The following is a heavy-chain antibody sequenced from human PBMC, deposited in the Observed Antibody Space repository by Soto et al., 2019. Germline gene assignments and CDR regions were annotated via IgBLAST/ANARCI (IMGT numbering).Heavy chain of an antibody. CDR1: GGSISSNY. D-gene: IGHD3-16*02. J-gene: IGHJ4*02. V-gene: IGHV4-59*08. CDR2: IHNSGET. CDR3: ARHLDSGTYPLDY. Sequence: QVQLQESGPGLVKPSETLSLTCNVSGGSISSNYWSWIRQPPGKGLEWIGYIHNSGETNANPSLRGRANISLDTSAHWVSLTLNSVTAADTAVYYCARHLDSGTYPLDYWGQGTVVTVSS.